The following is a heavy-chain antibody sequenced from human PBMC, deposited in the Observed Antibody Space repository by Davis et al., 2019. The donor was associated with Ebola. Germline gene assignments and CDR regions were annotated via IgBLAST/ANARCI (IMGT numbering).Heavy chain of an antibody. D-gene: IGHD6-19*01. J-gene: IGHJ4*02. CDR1: GGTFSSYA. CDR2: IIPIFGTA. CDR3: ARDPVAGPFDY. Sequence: SVKVSCKASGGTFSSYAISWVRQAPGQGLEWMGGIIPIFGTANYAQKFQGRVTITADKSTSTAYMELRSLRSDDTAVYYCARDPVAGPFDYWGQGTLVTVSS. V-gene: IGHV1-69*06.